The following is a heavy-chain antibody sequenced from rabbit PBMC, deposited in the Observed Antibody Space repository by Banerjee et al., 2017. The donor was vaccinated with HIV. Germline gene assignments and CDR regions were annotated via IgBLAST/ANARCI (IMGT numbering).Heavy chain of an antibody. CDR2: IYAGDGNT. J-gene: IGHJ4*01. CDR1: GFSFSGMYY. CDR3: ARDNVGNDYYNL. V-gene: IGHV1S40*01. Sequence: QSLEESGGDLVKPGASLTLTCTASGFSFSGMYYMCWVRQAPGKGPEWIACIYAGDGNTYYASWAKGRFTISKTSSTTVTLQMTSLTAADTATYFCARDNVGNDYYNLWGPGTLVTVS. D-gene: IGHD8-1*01.